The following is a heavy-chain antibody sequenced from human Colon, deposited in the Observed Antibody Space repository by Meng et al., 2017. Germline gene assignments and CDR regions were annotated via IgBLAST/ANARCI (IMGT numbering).Heavy chain of an antibody. CDR3: ARHGGYYQDY. CDR1: GGSITTNSY. CDR2: IDHRGDP. J-gene: IGHJ4*02. D-gene: IGHD4-23*01. Sequence: QVQLLASGPGLVKPSGTLSLPCAVSGGSITTNSYWSWVRQSPEKGLEWIGQIDHRGDPYYNPSLKSRVTMSVDRSKSQVSLQLTSVTAADTAVYYCARHGGYYQDYWGQGTLVTVSS. V-gene: IGHV4-4*02.